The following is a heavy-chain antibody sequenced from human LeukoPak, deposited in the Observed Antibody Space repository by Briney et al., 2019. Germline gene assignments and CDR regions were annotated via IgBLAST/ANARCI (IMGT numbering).Heavy chain of an antibody. V-gene: IGHV3-23*01. Sequence: GGSLRLSCAASGFTFSSYAMSWVRQAPGKGLEWVSGISGSGGSTYYADSVKGRFTISRDNSKNTLYLQMNSLRAEDTAVYYCAKAGCSSRNCYIDYWGQGPLVTVSS. CDR2: ISGSGGST. CDR3: AKAGCSSRNCYIDY. J-gene: IGHJ4*02. CDR1: GFTFSSYA. D-gene: IGHD2-2*02.